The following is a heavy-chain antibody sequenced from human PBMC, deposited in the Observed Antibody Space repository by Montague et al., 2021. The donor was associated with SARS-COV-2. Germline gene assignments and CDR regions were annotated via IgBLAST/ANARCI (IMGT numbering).Heavy chain of an antibody. CDR3: TRGLYAAYH. CDR2: INYRGT. V-gene: IGHV3-23*01. CDR1: GFTFSDYA. D-gene: IGHD2/OR15-2a*01. Sequence: SLRLSCAASGFTFSDYAMNWVRQAPGKGLEWVSSINYRGTYYADSVRGRFTISRDNSKNTLYLQMHSLRAEDTAVYNCTRGLYAAYHWGQGTLVTVSS. J-gene: IGHJ4*02.